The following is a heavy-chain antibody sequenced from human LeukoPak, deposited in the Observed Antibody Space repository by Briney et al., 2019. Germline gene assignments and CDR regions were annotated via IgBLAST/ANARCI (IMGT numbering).Heavy chain of an antibody. Sequence: PSETLSLTCGVSGGSISNTNWWSWVRQPPGQGLEWIGEISLTGLTHYNPSLKSRVTISLGTSKNHFSLKLSSVTAADTAVYYCARDYGGTFDYWGRGTLVTVSS. CDR2: ISLTGLT. D-gene: IGHD4-23*01. CDR3: ARDYGGTFDY. J-gene: IGHJ4*02. CDR1: GGSISNTNW. V-gene: IGHV4-4*02.